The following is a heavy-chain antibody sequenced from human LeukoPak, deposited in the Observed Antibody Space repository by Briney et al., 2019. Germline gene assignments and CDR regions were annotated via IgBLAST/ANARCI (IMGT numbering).Heavy chain of an antibody. CDR3: ARDMAVYYYGMDV. V-gene: IGHV1-46*01. Sequence: ASVKVSCKASGYTFTSYYMHWVRQAPGQGLEWMGIINPSGGSTSYAQKLQGRVTMTRDTSTSAVYMELSSLRSEDTAVYYCARDMAVYYYGMDVWGQGTTVTVSS. CDR2: INPSGGST. D-gene: IGHD6-19*01. CDR1: GYTFTSYY. J-gene: IGHJ6*02.